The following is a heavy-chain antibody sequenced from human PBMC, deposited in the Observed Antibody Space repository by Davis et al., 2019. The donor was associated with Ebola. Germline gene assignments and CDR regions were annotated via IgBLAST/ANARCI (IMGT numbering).Heavy chain of an antibody. D-gene: IGHD2/OR15-2a*01. J-gene: IGHJ4*02. CDR1: GGSISSGGYS. Sequence: SETLSLTCAVSGGSISSGGYSWSWIRQPPGKGLEWIGYIYHSGSTYYNPSLKSRVTISVDTSKNQFSLKLSSVTAADTAVYYCARHDFPTYFHYWGQGTLGTVSS. CDR2: IYHSGST. CDR3: ARHDFPTYFHY. V-gene: IGHV4-30-2*03.